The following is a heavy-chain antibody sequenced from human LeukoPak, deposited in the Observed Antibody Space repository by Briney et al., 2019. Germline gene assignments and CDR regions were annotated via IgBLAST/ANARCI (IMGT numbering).Heavy chain of an antibody. Sequence: ASVKVSCKVSGYTLTELSVHWVRQAPGKGLEWMGGFDPEDGETIYAQKFQGRVTMTEDTSTDTAYMELSSLRSEDTAVYYCATVKRYYQDAFDIWGQGTMVTVSS. D-gene: IGHD1-26*01. CDR3: ATVKRYYQDAFDI. J-gene: IGHJ3*02. CDR1: GYTLTELS. CDR2: FDPEDGET. V-gene: IGHV1-24*01.